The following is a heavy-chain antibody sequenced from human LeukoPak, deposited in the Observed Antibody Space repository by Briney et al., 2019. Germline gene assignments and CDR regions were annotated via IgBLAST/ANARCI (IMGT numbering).Heavy chain of an antibody. Sequence: PGGSLRLSCAASGFTFSSYEMNWVRQAPGKGLEWVSYISSSGSTIYYADSVKGRFTISRDNAKNSLYLQMNSRRAEDTAVYYCAELGITMIGGVWGKGTTVTISS. CDR1: GFTFSSYE. V-gene: IGHV3-48*03. J-gene: IGHJ6*04. CDR3: AELGITMIGGV. CDR2: ISSSGSTI. D-gene: IGHD3-10*02.